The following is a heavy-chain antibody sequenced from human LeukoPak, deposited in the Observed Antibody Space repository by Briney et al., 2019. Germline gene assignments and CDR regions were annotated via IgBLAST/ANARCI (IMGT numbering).Heavy chain of an antibody. CDR1: GGSISSYY. CDR3: ARSVSYCYSTSCPPHWFDP. Sequence: SETLSLTCTVSGGSISSYYWSWIRQPPGKGLEWIGYIYYSGSTNYNPSLKSRVTISVDTSKNQFSLKLSSVTAADTAVYYCARSVSYCYSTSCPPHWFDPWGQGTLVTVSS. V-gene: IGHV4-59*01. CDR2: IYYSGST. D-gene: IGHD2/OR15-2a*01. J-gene: IGHJ5*02.